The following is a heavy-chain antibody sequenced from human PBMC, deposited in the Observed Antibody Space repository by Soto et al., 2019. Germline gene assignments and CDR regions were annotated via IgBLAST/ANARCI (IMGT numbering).Heavy chain of an antibody. CDR2: IWYDGTKK. CDR1: GFTFNNFG. Sequence: QVQLVESGGGVVQPGRSLRLSCAASGFTFNNFGMHWVRQAPGKGLEWVALIWYDGTKKYYAESVQGRFTISRDNSNNTLYLQMSSLRAEDTAIYYCARGVRDFDYWGQGALVTVA. J-gene: IGHJ4*02. V-gene: IGHV3-33*08. CDR3: ARGVRDFDY.